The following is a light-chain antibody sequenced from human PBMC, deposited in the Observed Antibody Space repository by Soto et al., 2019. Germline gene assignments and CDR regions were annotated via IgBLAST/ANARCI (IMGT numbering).Light chain of an antibody. CDR2: DAS. CDR1: QSISSY. J-gene: IGKJ3*01. Sequence: ETVLTQSPATLSLSPGERATLSCRASQSISSYLAWYQLKPGQAPRRLIYDASKRATGTTARFSGSGSGKDFTLTISSLEPDDFAVYCCQQRFTWPSFGPGTKVDIK. V-gene: IGKV3-11*01. CDR3: QQRFTWPS.